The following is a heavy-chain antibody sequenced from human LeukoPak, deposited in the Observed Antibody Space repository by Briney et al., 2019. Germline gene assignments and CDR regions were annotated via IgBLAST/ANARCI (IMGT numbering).Heavy chain of an antibody. CDR3: ARERVVAGTDY. J-gene: IGHJ4*02. V-gene: IGHV3-74*01. Sequence: GGSLRLSCAASGFTFSSYWMHWVRQAPGKGLVWVSRINRDGSTTSYADSVKSRFAISRDNAKNTLYLQMNSLGAEDTAVYYCARERVVAGTDYWGQGTLVTVSS. D-gene: IGHD6-19*01. CDR1: GFTFSSYW. CDR2: INRDGSTT.